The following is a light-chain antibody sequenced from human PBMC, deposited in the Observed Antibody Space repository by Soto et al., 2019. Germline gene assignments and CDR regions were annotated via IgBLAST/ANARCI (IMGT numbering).Light chain of an antibody. J-gene: IGKJ2*01. Sequence: DIQLTQSPSFLSASVGDRVTITCRASQGISSYLAWYQQKPGKAPKILIYAASTLQSGVPSRFSGSGSETDITHTISTLQLEDLSTYYGQQFIGTPPFFGEVT. CDR2: AAS. V-gene: IGKV1-9*01. CDR3: QQFIGTPPF. CDR1: QGISSY.